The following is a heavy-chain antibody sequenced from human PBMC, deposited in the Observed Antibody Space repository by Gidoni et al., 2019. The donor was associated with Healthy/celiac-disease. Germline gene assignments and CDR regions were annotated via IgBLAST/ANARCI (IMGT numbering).Heavy chain of an antibody. CDR2: IYYSGST. CDR3: ARRRYYDSSGYYDY. V-gene: IGHV4-39*01. CDR1: GGSISSRSYY. Sequence: QLQLPESGPGLVNPSETLSLTCTVSGGSISSRSYYWGWIRQPPGKGLEWIGSIYYSGSTYYNPSLKSRVTISVDTSKNQFSLKLSSVTAADTAVYYCARRRYYDSSGYYDYWGQGTLVTVSS. J-gene: IGHJ4*02. D-gene: IGHD3-22*01.